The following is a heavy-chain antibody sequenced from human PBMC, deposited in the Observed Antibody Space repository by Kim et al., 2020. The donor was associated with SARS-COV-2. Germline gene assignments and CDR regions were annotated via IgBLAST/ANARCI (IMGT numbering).Heavy chain of an antibody. J-gene: IGHJ4*02. CDR3: ARSWGGYSGYDPGIDY. CDR1: GYTFTSYY. V-gene: IGHV1-46*01. CDR2: INPSGGST. Sequence: ASVKVSCKASGYTFTSYYMHWVRQAPGQGLEWMGIINPSGGSTSYAQKFQGRVTMTRDTSTSTVYMEVSSLRSEDTAVYYCARSWGGYSGYDPGIDYWGQGTLVTVSS. D-gene: IGHD5-12*01.